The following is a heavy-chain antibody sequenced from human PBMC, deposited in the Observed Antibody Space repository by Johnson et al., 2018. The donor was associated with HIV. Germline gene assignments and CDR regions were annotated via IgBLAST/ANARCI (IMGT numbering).Heavy chain of an antibody. CDR2: ISASGSNI. J-gene: IGHJ3*02. Sequence: VQLVESGGGLVKPGGSLRLSCAASGFTLSDFYMSWIRQAPGKGPEWLSYISASGSNIYYVDSVKGRFTISRDDAKNLLFLQMNSLKADDTAVYYCARVQIISGFNWHYYESSIDAVDIWGQGTMVTVSS. CDR1: GFTLSDFY. CDR3: ARVQIISGFNWHYYESSIDAVDI. D-gene: IGHD3-22*01. V-gene: IGHV3-11*04.